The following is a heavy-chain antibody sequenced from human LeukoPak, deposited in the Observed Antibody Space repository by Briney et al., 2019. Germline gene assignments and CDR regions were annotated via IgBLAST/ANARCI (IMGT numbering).Heavy chain of an antibody. D-gene: IGHD3-16*02. Sequence: GGSLRLSCAASGFTFSDYYMSWIRQAPGKGLEWVSYISSSSSYTNYADSVKGRFTISRDNAKNSLYLQMNSLRAEDTAVYYCARERTYYDYVWGSYPHDYWGQGTLVTVSS. V-gene: IGHV3-11*06. CDR1: GFTFSDYY. CDR3: ARERTYYDYVWGSYPHDY. CDR2: ISSSSSYT. J-gene: IGHJ4*02.